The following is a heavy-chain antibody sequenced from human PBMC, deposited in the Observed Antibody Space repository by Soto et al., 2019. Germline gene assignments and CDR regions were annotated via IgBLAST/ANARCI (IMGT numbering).Heavy chain of an antibody. CDR2: IYYSGST. Sequence: PSETLSLTCTVSGGSISSYYWSWIRQPPGKGLEWIGYIYYSGSTNYNPSLKSRVTISVDTSKNQFSLKLSSVTAADTAVYYCARVVGPDSSGYRLGFDYWGQGTLVTVSS. CDR3: ARVVGPDSSGYRLGFDY. V-gene: IGHV4-59*01. CDR1: GGSISSYY. D-gene: IGHD3-22*01. J-gene: IGHJ4*02.